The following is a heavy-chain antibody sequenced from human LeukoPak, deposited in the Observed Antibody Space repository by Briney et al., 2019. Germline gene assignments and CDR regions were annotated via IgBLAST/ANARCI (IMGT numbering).Heavy chain of an antibody. V-gene: IGHV4-39*07. CDR2: IYYSGST. Sequence: SETLSLTCTVSGGSISSSSYYWGWIRQPPGKGLEWIGSIYYSGSTYYNPSLKSRVTISVDTSKNQFSLKLSSVTAADTAVYYCARAAAGGRWFDPWGQGTLVTVSS. D-gene: IGHD6-13*01. CDR3: ARAAAGGRWFDP. J-gene: IGHJ5*02. CDR1: GGSISSSSYY.